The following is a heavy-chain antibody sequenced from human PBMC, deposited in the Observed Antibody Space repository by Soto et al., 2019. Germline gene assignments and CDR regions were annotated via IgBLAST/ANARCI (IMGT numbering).Heavy chain of an antibody. V-gene: IGHV1-69*06. CDR2: IIPIFGTA. Sequence: QVQLVQSGAEVKKPGSSVKVSCKASGGTFSSYAISWVRQAPGQGLEWMGGIIPIFGTANYAQKFQGRVTITADKSTSTAYRELSSLRSEDTAVYYCATVVVAATLEHYFDNWGQGTLVTGSS. J-gene: IGHJ4*02. CDR3: ATVVVAATLEHYFDN. CDR1: GGTFSSYA. D-gene: IGHD2-15*01.